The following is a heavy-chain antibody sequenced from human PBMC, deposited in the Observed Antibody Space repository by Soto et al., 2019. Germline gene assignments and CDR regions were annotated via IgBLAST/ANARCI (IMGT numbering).Heavy chain of an antibody. V-gene: IGHV3-48*02. Sequence: EVQLLESGGGLVQPGGSLRLSCAASGFAFSSYSMNWVRQAPGKGLEWVSYIGSSTSSIFYANSVKGRFTISRDNAKNSLYLQMNSLRDEDTALYYCARDLYGMAPDYYYGMDVWGQGTTVTVSS. CDR1: GFAFSSYS. CDR3: ARDLYGMAPDYYYGMDV. J-gene: IGHJ6*02. D-gene: IGHD3-9*01. CDR2: IGSSTSSI.